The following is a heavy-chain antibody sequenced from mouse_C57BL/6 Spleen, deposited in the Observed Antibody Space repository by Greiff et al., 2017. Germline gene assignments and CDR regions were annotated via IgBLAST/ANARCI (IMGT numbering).Heavy chain of an antibody. Sequence: QVQLQQSGAELVKPGASVKISCKASGYAFSSYWMNWVKQRPGKGLEWIGQIYPGDGDTNYNGKFKGKATLTADKSSSTAYMQLSSLTSVDSAVYFCARMTYDYDGNAMDYWGQGTSVTVSS. CDR1: GYAFSSYW. D-gene: IGHD2-4*01. CDR2: IYPGDGDT. J-gene: IGHJ4*01. CDR3: ARMTYDYDGNAMDY. V-gene: IGHV1-80*01.